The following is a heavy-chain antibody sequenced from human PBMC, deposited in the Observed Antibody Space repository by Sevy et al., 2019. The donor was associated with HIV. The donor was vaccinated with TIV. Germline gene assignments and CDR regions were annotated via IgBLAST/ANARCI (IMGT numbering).Heavy chain of an antibody. D-gene: IGHD2-2*01. CDR3: ARNSTRHSFDY. CDR1: GGSMSGSHYY. V-gene: IGHV4-39*01. Sequence: SETLSLTCTVSGGSMSGSHYYWGWIRRPPGKGLEWIGSVYYSGSTHYNPSLKSRVTISVDTSKSLLSLELTSVIATDTAVYYCARNSTRHSFDYWGHGTLVTVSS. J-gene: IGHJ4*01. CDR2: VYYSGST.